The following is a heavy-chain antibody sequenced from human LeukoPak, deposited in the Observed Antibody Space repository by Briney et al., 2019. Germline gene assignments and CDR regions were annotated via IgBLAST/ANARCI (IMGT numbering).Heavy chain of an antibody. V-gene: IGHV1-46*01. D-gene: IGHD4-23*01. CDR1: GYTFTSYY. Sequence: APVKVSCKASGYTFTSYYMHWVRQAPGQGLEWMGIINPSGGSTSYAQKFQGRVTMTRDTSTSTVYMELSSLRSEDTAVYYCARVSTVGTFDYWGQGTLVTVSS. CDR3: ARVSTVGTFDY. J-gene: IGHJ4*02. CDR2: INPSGGST.